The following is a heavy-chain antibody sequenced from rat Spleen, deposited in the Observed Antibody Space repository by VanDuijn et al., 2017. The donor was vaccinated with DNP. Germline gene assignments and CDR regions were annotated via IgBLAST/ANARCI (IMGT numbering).Heavy chain of an antibody. D-gene: IGHD1-7*01. CDR3: ARYGSVALDY. CDR2: ISTSGGST. J-gene: IGHJ2*01. CDR1: GFTFSNYD. Sequence: EVQLVESGGGLVQPGRSLELSCAASGFTFSNYDMAWVRQAPTKGLEWVASISTSGGSTYYRDSVRGRFTISRDNAKNTLYLQLNSVTTEDTATYYCARYGSVALDYWGQGVMVTVSS. V-gene: IGHV5S23*01.